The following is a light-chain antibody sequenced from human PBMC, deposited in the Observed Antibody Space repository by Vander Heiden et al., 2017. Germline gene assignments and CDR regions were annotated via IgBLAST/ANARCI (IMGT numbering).Light chain of an antibody. CDR3: QQYYSYPT. J-gene: IGKJ4*01. CDR1: QGISSY. V-gene: IGKV1-8*01. Sequence: AIRMTQSPSSFSASTGDRVTITCRASQGISSYLAWYQQKPGKAPKLLIYAASTLQSGVPSRFSGSGSGTDFTLTISCLQSEEFATYYCQQYYSYPTFGGGTKVEIK. CDR2: AAS.